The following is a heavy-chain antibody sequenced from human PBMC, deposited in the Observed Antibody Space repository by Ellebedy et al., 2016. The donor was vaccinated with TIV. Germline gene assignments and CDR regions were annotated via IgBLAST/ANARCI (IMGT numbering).Heavy chain of an antibody. D-gene: IGHD4-17*01. CDR3: ARDGAAAVTYGMDV. CDR2: INWNGSGT. CDR1: GFTFDDYG. Sequence: PGGSLRLSCAASGFTFDDYGMTWVRQAPGKGLEWVSAINWNGSGTGYADSVKGRFAISRDNAKNSLYLQMNSLRAEDTAVYYCARDGAAAVTYGMDVWGQGTTVTVSS. V-gene: IGHV3-20*04. J-gene: IGHJ6*02.